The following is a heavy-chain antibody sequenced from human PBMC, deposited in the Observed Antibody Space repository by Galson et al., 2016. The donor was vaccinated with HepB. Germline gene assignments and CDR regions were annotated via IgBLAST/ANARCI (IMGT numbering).Heavy chain of an antibody. CDR3: ARDAGRTYGGQFEN. Sequence: SLRLSCAASGFIFNVRGMHWVRQTPGKGLEWLAVIWYDGSKTQYADSVKGRFSISRDNTKNTLYLDMSDLRAEDTAVYFCARDAGRTYGGQFENWGPGTQIIVSS. CDR1: GFIFNVRG. D-gene: IGHD4-23*01. V-gene: IGHV3-33*08. J-gene: IGHJ4*02. CDR2: IWYDGSKT.